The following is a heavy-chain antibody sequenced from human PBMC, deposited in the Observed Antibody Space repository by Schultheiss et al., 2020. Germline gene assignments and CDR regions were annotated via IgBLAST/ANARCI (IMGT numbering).Heavy chain of an antibody. CDR2: ISISSATI. CDR3: ARDLSYYGAGPQFDP. V-gene: IGHV3-48*01. J-gene: IGHJ5*02. CDR1: GFTLSSYN. D-gene: IGHD3-10*01. Sequence: GGSLRLSCAASGFTLSSYNMNWVRQAPGKGLEWVSYISISSATIYYADSVKGRFTISRDNAKNSLYLQMNSLRAEDTAVYYCARDLSYYGAGPQFDPWGQGTLVTVSS.